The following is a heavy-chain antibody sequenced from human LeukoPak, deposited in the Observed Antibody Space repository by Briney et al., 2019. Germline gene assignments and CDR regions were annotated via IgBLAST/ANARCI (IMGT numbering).Heavy chain of an antibody. V-gene: IGHV1-2*06. Sequence: ASVKVSCKASGYTFTGYYMHWVRQAPGQGLEWMGRINPNSGGTNYAQKFQGRVTMTRDTSISTAYMELSRLRSDDTAVYYCAGSYCGGDCWGGTFDYWGQGTLVTVSS. CDR3: AGSYCGGDCWGGTFDY. CDR1: GYTFTGYY. J-gene: IGHJ4*02. CDR2: INPNSGGT. D-gene: IGHD2-21*02.